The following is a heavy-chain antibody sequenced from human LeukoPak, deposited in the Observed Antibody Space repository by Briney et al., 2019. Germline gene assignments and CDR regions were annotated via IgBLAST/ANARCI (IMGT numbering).Heavy chain of an antibody. V-gene: IGHV1-2*02. D-gene: IGHD2-15*01. CDR1: GYTFTGYY. CDR3: ARDQLGYCSGGSCYFAFDI. Sequence: ASVKVSCKASGYTFTGYYMHWVRQAPGQGLEWMGWIDPNSGGTNYAQKFQGRVTMTRDTSISTAYMELSRLRSVDTAVYYCARDQLGYCSGGSCYFAFDIWGQGTMVTVSS. J-gene: IGHJ3*02. CDR2: IDPNSGGT.